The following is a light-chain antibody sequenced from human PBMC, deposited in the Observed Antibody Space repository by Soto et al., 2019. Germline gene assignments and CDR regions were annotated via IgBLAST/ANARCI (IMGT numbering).Light chain of an antibody. Sequence: QSALTQPASVSGSPGQSITISCTGTSSDVGSYSLVSWYQQHPGKAPEVMIYEGSKRPSGVSNRFSGSKSGNTASLTISGLQADDEADYYCCSYAGSSTYVFGTGTKVTVL. CDR3: CSYAGSSTYV. V-gene: IGLV2-23*01. CDR2: EGS. CDR1: SSDVGSYSL. J-gene: IGLJ1*01.